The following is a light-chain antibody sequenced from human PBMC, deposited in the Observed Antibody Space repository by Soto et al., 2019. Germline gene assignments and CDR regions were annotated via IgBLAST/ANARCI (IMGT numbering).Light chain of an antibody. V-gene: IGLV2-14*01. CDR3: SSYTSSSTFYV. J-gene: IGLJ1*01. CDR1: SSDVGGYNY. Sequence: QSVLTQPASVSGSPGQSITISCTGTSSDVGGYNYVSWYQQHPGKVPKLMIYEVSYRPSGVSNRFSGSKSGNTASLTISGVQAEDEADYYCSSYTSSSTFYVFGTGTKVTVL. CDR2: EVS.